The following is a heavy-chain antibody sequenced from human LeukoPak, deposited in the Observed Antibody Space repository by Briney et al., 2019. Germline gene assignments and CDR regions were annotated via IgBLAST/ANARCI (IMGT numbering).Heavy chain of an antibody. J-gene: IGHJ5*02. CDR3: ARGGYYYDSSGYKTWFDP. D-gene: IGHD3-22*01. V-gene: IGHV4-38-2*02. CDR1: GYSISSGYY. Sequence: SETLSLTCTVSGYSISSGYYWGWIRQPPGKGLEWIGSIYHSGSTYYNPSLKSRVTISVGTSKNQFSLKLSSVTAADTAVYYCARGGYYYDSSGYKTWFDPWGQGTLVTVSS. CDR2: IYHSGST.